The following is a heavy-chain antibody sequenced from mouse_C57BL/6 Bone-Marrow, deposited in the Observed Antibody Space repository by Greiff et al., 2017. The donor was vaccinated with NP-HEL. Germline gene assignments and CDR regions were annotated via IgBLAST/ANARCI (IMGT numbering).Heavy chain of an antibody. D-gene: IGHD1-1*01. CDR2: IYPGDGYT. J-gene: IGHJ1*03. Sequence: VKLVESGPELVKPGASVKISCKASGYAFSSSWMNWVKQRPGKGLEWIGRIYPGDGYTNYNGKFKGKATLTADKSSSTTYMQLSSLTSEDYAVYFCARYYDYGSSYWYFDVGGTGTTVTVSS. CDR3: ARYYDYGSSYWYFDV. V-gene: IGHV1-82*01. CDR1: GYAFSSSW.